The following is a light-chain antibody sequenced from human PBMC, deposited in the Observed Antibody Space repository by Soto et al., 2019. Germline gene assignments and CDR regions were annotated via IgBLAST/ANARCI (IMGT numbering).Light chain of an antibody. Sequence: QSVLTQPRSVSGSPGQSVTISCTGTSSDVEDYNYVSWFQQHPGKAPKLMIYDVSERPSGVPDRFSGSKAGNTASLTISGRQAEDEADYYCCSYGGTFYVFGTGTKLTVL. CDR1: SSDVEDYNY. V-gene: IGLV2-11*01. J-gene: IGLJ1*01. CDR2: DVS. CDR3: CSYGGTFYV.